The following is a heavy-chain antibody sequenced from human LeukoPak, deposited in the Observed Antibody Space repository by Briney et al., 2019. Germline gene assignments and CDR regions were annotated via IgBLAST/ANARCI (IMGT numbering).Heavy chain of an antibody. V-gene: IGHV3-7*01. J-gene: IGHJ4*02. D-gene: IGHD1-14*01. CDR1: GFIFSNYW. CDR2: IKQDGSET. CDR3: ARKEELWSPGDY. Sequence: PGGSLRLSCATSGFIFSNYWMSWVRKAPGKGLEWVANIKQDGSETYYVDSVKGRFTISRDDAKNSLYLQMNSLRAEDTAVYYCARKEELWSPGDYWGQGTLVTVSS.